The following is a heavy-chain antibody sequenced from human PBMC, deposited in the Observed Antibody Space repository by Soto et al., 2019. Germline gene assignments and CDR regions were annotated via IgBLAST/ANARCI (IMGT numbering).Heavy chain of an antibody. D-gene: IGHD3-10*01. CDR2: INPNSGGT. J-gene: IGHJ6*02. V-gene: IGHV1-2*04. CDR3: AKGNMVRRPAAVYYYSYGMDV. Sequence: ASVKVSCKASGYTFTGYYMHWVRQAPGQGLEWMGWINPNSGGTNYAQKFQGWVTMTRDTSISTAYMELSRLRSDDTAVYYCAKGNMVRRPAAVYYYSYGMDVWGQGITVTVSS. CDR1: GYTFTGYY.